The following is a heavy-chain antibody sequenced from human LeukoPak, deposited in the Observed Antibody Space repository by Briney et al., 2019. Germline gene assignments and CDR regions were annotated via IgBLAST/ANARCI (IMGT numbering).Heavy chain of an antibody. Sequence: GRSLRLSCAASGFTFSSYGMHWVRQAPGKGLEWVAVIWSDVSNKYYVDSVKGRFTISRDNSKNTLYLQMNSLRAEDTALYYCARDRGGYGYGASDYWGQGTLVTVSS. J-gene: IGHJ4*02. D-gene: IGHD5-18*01. CDR2: IWSDVSNK. V-gene: IGHV3-33*01. CDR3: ARDRGGYGYGASDY. CDR1: GFTFSSYG.